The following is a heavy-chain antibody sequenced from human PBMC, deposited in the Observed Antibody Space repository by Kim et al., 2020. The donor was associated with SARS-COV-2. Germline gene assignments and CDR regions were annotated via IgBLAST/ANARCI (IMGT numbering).Heavy chain of an antibody. CDR1: GFTFSSYG. J-gene: IGHJ6*02. CDR2: ISYDGSNK. Sequence: GGSLRLSCAASGFTFSSYGMHWVRQAPGKGLEWVAVISYDGSNKYYADSVKGRFTISRDNSNNTLYLQMNSLRAEDTAVYYCAKESGSGSYYAWTYYYYGMDVWGQGTTVTGSS. V-gene: IGHV3-30*18. D-gene: IGHD3-10*01. CDR3: AKESGSGSYYAWTYYYYGMDV.